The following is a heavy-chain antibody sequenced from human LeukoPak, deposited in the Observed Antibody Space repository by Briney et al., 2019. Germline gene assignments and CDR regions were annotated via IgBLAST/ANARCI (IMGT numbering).Heavy chain of an antibody. CDR1: GFTLSNFW. CDR2: MERDGSEK. CDR3: TREDY. Sequence: PGGSLRLSCAASGFTLSNFWMSWVRQAPGKGLEWVANMERDGSEKNYVDAVKGRFTISRDNAKNTLFLQMNSLRSDDTAVYYCTREDYWGQGTLVTVSS. V-gene: IGHV3-7*03. J-gene: IGHJ4*02.